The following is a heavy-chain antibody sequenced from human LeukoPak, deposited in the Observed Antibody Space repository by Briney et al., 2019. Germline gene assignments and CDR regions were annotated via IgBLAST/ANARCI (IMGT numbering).Heavy chain of an antibody. J-gene: IGHJ4*02. CDR1: GFTFSSYS. D-gene: IGHD4-17*01. CDR3: ARDRLHYGEYEKTFDY. Sequence: GGSLRLSCAASGFTFSSYSINWVRQAPGKGLEWVSYITFSSSIIYYADSVKGRFTISRDNAKKSLYLQMNSLRAEDTAVYYCARDRLHYGEYEKTFDYWGQGTLVSVSS. V-gene: IGHV3-48*01. CDR2: ITFSSSII.